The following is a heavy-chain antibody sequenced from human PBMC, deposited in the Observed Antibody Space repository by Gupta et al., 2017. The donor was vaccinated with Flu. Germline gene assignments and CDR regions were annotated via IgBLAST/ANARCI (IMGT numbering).Heavy chain of an antibody. CDR3: AGDSSSSRGEMSSGSYYVDY. D-gene: IGHD6-6*01. CDR2: INHRGST. Sequence: QVQLQQWGARLLKPSETLSLTCAVYGGYFSGYSWSWFRQPPGKGLEWIGEINHRGSTNYNPSLKSRVTRSVDTSKNQFALKLSSVTAADTAVYYCAGDSSSSRGEMSSGSYYVDYWGQGTLVTVSS. J-gene: IGHJ4*02. CDR1: GGYFSGYS. V-gene: IGHV4-34*01.